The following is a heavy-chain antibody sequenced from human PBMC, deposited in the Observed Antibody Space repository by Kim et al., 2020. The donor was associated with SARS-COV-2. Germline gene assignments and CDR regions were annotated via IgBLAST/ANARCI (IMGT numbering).Heavy chain of an antibody. CDR1: GFTFSSYG. V-gene: IGHV3-33*05. J-gene: IGHJ4*02. CDR2: ISYDGSNK. CDR3: ATSGLLWFGEFPPLDY. D-gene: IGHD3-10*01. Sequence: GGSLRLSCAASGFTFSSYGMHWVRQAPGKGLEWVAVISYDGSNKYYADSVKGRFTISRDNSKNTLYLQMNSLRAEDTAVYYCATSGLLWFGEFPPLDYWGQGTLVTVSS.